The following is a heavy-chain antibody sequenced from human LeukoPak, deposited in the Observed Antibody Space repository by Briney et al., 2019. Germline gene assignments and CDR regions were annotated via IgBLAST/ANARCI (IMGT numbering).Heavy chain of an antibody. V-gene: IGHV1-2*02. CDR3: ARDRQRGSGWYSGVGFDP. CDR2: INPNSGGT. Sequence: AASVKVSCKASGYIFTTYFMHWLRQAPGQGLEWMGWINPNSGGTNYAQKFQGRVTMTRDTSISTAYMELSRLRSDDTAVYYCARDRQRGSGWYSGVGFDPWGQGTLVTVSS. CDR1: GYIFTTYF. D-gene: IGHD6-19*01. J-gene: IGHJ5*02.